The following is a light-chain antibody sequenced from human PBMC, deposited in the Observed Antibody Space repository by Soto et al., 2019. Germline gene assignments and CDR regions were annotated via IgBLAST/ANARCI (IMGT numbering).Light chain of an antibody. CDR3: CSYAGSNTYV. J-gene: IGLJ1*01. CDR1: SSDVGSYNL. V-gene: IGLV2-23*01. Sequence: QSALTQPASVSGSPGQSITISCTGTSSDVGSYNLVSWYQQHPGKAPKLMIYEGSRRPSGVSDRFSGPKSDNTASLTISGLQAEDEADYYCCSYAGSNTYVFGTGTKVTVL. CDR2: EGS.